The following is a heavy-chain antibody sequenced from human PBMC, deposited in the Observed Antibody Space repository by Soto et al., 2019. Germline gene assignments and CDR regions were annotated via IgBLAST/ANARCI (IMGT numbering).Heavy chain of an antibody. V-gene: IGHV4-4*07. CDR3: ARGQRFSDWFDP. D-gene: IGHD3-3*01. CDR2: IYISGST. CDR1: GGAISGYY. Sequence: SETLSLTCTVTGGAISGYYWTWIRQSAGGGLEWIGRIYISGSTNYNPSLKSRVTISLXXXMXXXXLRLXSXXAAXTAVYYCARGQRFSDWFDPWGQGTLVTVSS. J-gene: IGHJ5*02.